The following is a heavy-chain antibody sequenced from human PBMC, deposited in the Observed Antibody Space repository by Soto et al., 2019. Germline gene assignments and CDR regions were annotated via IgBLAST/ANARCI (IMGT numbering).Heavy chain of an antibody. D-gene: IGHD2-15*01. J-gene: IGHJ6*02. V-gene: IGHV1-58*02. CDR1: GSGFIRSG. CDR3: SADRPAIGVGWWG. CDR2: IVVASGQT. Sequence: GASVKISCKASGSGFIRSGIQWVRQAHGQRLEWTWWIVVASGQTNYAQNFRGRLAITRDTSTPTPYIELTGITCEDTAVYLCSADRPAIGVGWWGWGRGTTVTVSS.